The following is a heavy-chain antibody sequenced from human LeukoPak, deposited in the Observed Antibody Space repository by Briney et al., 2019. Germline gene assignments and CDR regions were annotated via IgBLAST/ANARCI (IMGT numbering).Heavy chain of an antibody. J-gene: IGHJ4*02. CDR2: TYFRSKWYR. CDR3: TRGTTVTGGYYFDY. V-gene: IGHV6-1*01. D-gene: IGHD6-19*01. CDR1: GDSVYSNSAA. Sequence: SQTLSLTCAISGDSVYSNSAAWDWIRQSPSRGLEWLGRTYFRSKWYRDYAVSVKSRITINPDTSKNQFSLQLNSVTPEDTAVYYCTRGTTVTGGYYFDYWGQGTLVTVSS.